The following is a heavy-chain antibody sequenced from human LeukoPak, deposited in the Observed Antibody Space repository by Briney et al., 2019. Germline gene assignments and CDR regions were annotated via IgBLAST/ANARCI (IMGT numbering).Heavy chain of an antibody. Sequence: SETLSLTCAVYGGSFSGYYWSWIRQPPGKGLEWIGEINHSGSTNYNPSLKSRVTISADTSKNQFSLKLSSVTAADTAVYYCARVPPSHLAAASNWFDPWGQGTLVTVSS. D-gene: IGHD6-13*01. CDR2: INHSGST. V-gene: IGHV4-34*01. J-gene: IGHJ5*02. CDR1: GGSFSGYY. CDR3: ARVPPSHLAAASNWFDP.